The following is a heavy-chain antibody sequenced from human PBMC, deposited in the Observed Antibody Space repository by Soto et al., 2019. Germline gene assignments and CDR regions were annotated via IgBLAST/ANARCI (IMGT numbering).Heavy chain of an antibody. J-gene: IGHJ4*02. D-gene: IGHD4-17*01. Sequence: TLSLTCTVSGGSISSGGYYWSWIRQHPGKGLEWIGYIYYSGSTYYNPSLKSRVTISVDTSKNQFSLKLSSVTAAYTAVYYCARGVDYGEFDYSGQGTLLTVSS. CDR1: GGSISSGGYY. CDR2: IYYSGST. V-gene: IGHV4-31*03. CDR3: ARGVDYGEFDY.